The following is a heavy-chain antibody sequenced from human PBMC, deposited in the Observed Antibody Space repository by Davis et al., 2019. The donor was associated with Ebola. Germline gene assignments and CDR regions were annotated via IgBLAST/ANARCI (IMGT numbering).Heavy chain of an antibody. CDR1: SGSISSNY. Sequence: MPGGSLRLSCTVSSGSISSNYWSWIRQPPGKGLEWIGYIYYSGSTNYNPSLKSRVTISVDTSKNQFSLKLSSVTAADTAVYYCARGPPSIAARVFDYWGQGTLVTVSS. D-gene: IGHD6-6*01. V-gene: IGHV4-59*01. CDR3: ARGPPSIAARVFDY. CDR2: IYYSGST. J-gene: IGHJ4*02.